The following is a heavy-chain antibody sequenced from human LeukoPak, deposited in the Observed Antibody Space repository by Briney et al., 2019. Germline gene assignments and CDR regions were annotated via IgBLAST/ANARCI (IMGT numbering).Heavy chain of an antibody. Sequence: ASVKVSCKTSGFTFTSYYMHWVRQAPGQGLEWMGMINPSGSSTNYAQEFQGRLTMTRDTSTSTVYMELTSLRSDDTAFYYCARSWWGTDWSLYDNWFDPWGQGTLVTVSS. CDR1: GFTFTSYY. D-gene: IGHD3/OR15-3a*01. CDR2: INPSGSST. CDR3: ARSWWGTDWSLYDNWFDP. J-gene: IGHJ5*02. V-gene: IGHV1-46*01.